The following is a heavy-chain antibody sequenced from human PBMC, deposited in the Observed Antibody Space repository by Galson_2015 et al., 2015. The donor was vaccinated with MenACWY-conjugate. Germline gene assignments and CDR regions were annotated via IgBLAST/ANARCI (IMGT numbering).Heavy chain of an antibody. Sequence: GRFTISRDNAKNTLYLQMNSLRAEDTAVYYCARDYGSGTPLDYWGQGTLVTVSS. CDR3: ARDYGSGTPLDY. V-gene: IGHV3-74*01. D-gene: IGHD3-10*01. J-gene: IGHJ4*02.